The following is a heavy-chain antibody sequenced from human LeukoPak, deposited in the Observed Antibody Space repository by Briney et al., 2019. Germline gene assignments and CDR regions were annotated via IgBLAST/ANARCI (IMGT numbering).Heavy chain of an antibody. J-gene: IGHJ3*02. CDR2: ISDSGGST. V-gene: IGHV3-23*01. Sequence: EGSLRLSCAASGFTFSSYAMSWVRQAPGKGLEWVSGISDSGGSTYNADSVKGRFTISRDNSKNTLYLQMNSLRAEDTALYYCAKDPRRVIAAFDIWGQGTMVTVSS. D-gene: IGHD2-21*01. CDR1: GFTFSSYA. CDR3: AKDPRRVIAAFDI.